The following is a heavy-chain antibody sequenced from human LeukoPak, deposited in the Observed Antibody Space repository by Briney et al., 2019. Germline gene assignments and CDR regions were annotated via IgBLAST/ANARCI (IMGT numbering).Heavy chain of an antibody. J-gene: IGHJ4*02. V-gene: IGHV4-38-2*02. D-gene: IGHD3-22*01. CDR2: IYHSGST. Sequence: SETLSLTCTVSGYSISSGYYWGWIRQPPGKGLEWIGSIYHSGSTYYNPSLKSRLTISLDTSKNQFSLKLTSVTAADTAVYYCAREAFSSGYYDDYWGQGTLVTVSS. CDR3: AREAFSSGYYDDY. CDR1: GYSISSGYY.